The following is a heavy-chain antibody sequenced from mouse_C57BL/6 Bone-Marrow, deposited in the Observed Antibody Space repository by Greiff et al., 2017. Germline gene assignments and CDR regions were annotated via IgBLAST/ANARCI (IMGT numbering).Heavy chain of an antibody. Sequence: QVQLQQPGAELVKPGASVKVSCKASGYTFTSYWMHWVKQRPGQGLEWIGRIHPSDSDTNYNQKFKGKATLTVDKSSSTAYMQLSSLTSEDSAVYYCEIVSPQLGRRYYAMDYWGQGTSVTVSS. J-gene: IGHJ4*01. CDR3: EIVSPQLGRRYYAMDY. CDR2: IHPSDSDT. V-gene: IGHV1-74*01. D-gene: IGHD4-1*02. CDR1: GYTFTSYW.